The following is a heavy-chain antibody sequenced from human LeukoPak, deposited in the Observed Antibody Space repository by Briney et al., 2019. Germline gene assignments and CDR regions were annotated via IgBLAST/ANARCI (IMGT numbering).Heavy chain of an antibody. CDR2: IYHSGST. CDR1: GVSISSGGYS. D-gene: IGHD3-22*01. Sequence: SETLSLTCAVSGVSISSGGYSWSWLGQPPGKGLEWIGYIYHSGSTYYNPSLKSRATITVNRSKNQFYLKLSSVGAADTAVYYCASSSDYYDSSGYYYNYWGQGTLVTVSS. V-gene: IGHV4-30-2*01. J-gene: IGHJ4*02. CDR3: ASSSDYYDSSGYYYNY.